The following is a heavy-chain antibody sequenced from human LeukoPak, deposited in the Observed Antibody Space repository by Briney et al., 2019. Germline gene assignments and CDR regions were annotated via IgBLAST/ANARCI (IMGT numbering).Heavy chain of an antibody. CDR1: GFIFSSYA. CDR3: AKRPLTVDTTMAIFDY. CDR2: IISGGST. D-gene: IGHD5-18*01. J-gene: IGHJ4*02. V-gene: IGHV3-23*01. Sequence: GGSLRLSCAASGFIFSSYAMSWVRQAPGKGLEWVSTIISGGSTYYADSVKGRFTTSRDNSKNTLYLQMNSLRAEDTAVYYCAKRPLTVDTTMAIFDYWGQGTLVTVSS.